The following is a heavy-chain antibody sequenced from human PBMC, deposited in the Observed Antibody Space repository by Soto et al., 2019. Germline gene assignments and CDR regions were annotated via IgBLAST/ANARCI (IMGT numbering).Heavy chain of an antibody. D-gene: IGHD2-15*01. V-gene: IGHV1-2*02. J-gene: IGHJ5*02. Sequence: ASVKVSCKASGYVFTGFYLHWVRQAPGQGLECMGWIFPNSGATNYAQKFQGRVTLTRDTSLSTGYMDLTRLTSDDTAVYYCARGRSLKWNWFDRWGQGTLVTVSS. CDR2: IFPNSGAT. CDR1: GYVFTGFY. CDR3: ARGRSLKWNWFDR.